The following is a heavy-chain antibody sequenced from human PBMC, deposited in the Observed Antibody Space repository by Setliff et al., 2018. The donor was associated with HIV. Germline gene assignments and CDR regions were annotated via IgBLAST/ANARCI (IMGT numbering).Heavy chain of an antibody. CDR2: IFPGDSDT. V-gene: IGHV5-51*01. J-gene: IGHJ4*02. CDR1: GFNFNTDW. D-gene: IGHD7-27*01. CDR3: IRRRRAPGTGDLESY. Sequence: GESLKISCQGSGFNFNTDWIVWVRQIPGKGLEWMGSIFPGDSDTRYSPSFEDQVTISVDKSISTAYLQWRSLKTSDTAMYYCIRRRRAPGTGDLESYWGQGTLVTVSS.